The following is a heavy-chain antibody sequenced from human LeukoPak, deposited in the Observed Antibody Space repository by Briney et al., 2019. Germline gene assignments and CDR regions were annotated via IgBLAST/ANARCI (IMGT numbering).Heavy chain of an antibody. CDR3: AKNGVQNYFDP. J-gene: IGHJ5*02. V-gene: IGHV1-2*02. CDR2: INPDSGGT. CDR1: GYTFTGHY. Sequence: GASVKVSCKASGYTFTGHYIHWVRQAPGQGLEWMGWINPDSGGTNYAQNFQGRVTMTRDTSISTAYMEVTRLTSDDTAVYFCAKNGVQNYFDPWGQGTLVTVSS. D-gene: IGHD1-7*01.